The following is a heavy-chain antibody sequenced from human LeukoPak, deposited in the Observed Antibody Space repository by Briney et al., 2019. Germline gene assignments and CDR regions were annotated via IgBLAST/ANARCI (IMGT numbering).Heavy chain of an antibody. D-gene: IGHD1-26*01. J-gene: IGHJ4*02. Sequence: ASVKVSCKASGGSFSSYGISWVRQAPGQGLEWMGGVLPIFGITNYAQKFQGRVTITADESTSTAYMELSSLRSEDTAVYYCARVGLEWELPAGGFDYWGQGTLVTVSS. V-gene: IGHV1-69*13. CDR1: GGSFSSYG. CDR2: VLPIFGIT. CDR3: ARVGLEWELPAGGFDY.